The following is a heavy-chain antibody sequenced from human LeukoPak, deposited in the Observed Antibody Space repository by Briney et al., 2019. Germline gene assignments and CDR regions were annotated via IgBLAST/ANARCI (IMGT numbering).Heavy chain of an antibody. D-gene: IGHD5-18*01. J-gene: IGHJ4*02. CDR2: INHSGST. V-gene: IGHV4-34*01. CDR3: ARGRRGYSLRTFDY. CDR1: GGSCSGYY. Sequence: SETLSLTCAVYGGSCSGYYWSWIRQPPGKGLEWIGEINHSGSTNYNPSLKSRVTISVDTSKNQFSLKLSSVTAADTAVYYCARGRRGYSLRTFDYWGQGTLVTVSS.